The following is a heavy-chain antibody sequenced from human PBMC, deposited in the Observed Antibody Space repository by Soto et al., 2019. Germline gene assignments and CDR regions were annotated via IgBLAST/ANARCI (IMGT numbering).Heavy chain of an antibody. D-gene: IGHD4-17*01. CDR1: GFTFSSYG. CDR3: AKDRSAIDGDYEGFDL. V-gene: IGHV3-30*18. CDR2: ISYDGSNK. J-gene: IGHJ2*01. Sequence: QVQLVESGGGVVQPGRSLRLSSAASGFTFSSYGMHWVRQAPGKGLEWVAVISYDGSNKYYADSVKGRFTISRDNSKNTLYLQMNSLRAEDTAVYYCAKDRSAIDGDYEGFDLWGRGTLVTVSS.